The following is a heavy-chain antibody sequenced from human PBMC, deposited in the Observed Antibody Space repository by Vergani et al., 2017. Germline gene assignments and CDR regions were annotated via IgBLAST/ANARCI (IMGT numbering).Heavy chain of an antibody. CDR3: VRKGCYCGSTTYRNPNYVYYYHMVV. CDR1: GFTFSTYA. CDR2: IYYDGSKK. D-gene: IGHD2-21*01. J-gene: IGHJ6*03. Sequence: QVQLVESGGGVVQPGRSLRLSCTSSGFTFSTYAMHWVRQAPGKGLEWVAIIYYDGSKKYYADSVKGRFTISRDNSRNTLDLLMSSLRAVDTAISYCVRKGCYCGSTTYRNPNYVYYYHMVVWGEGTTVTDSS. V-gene: IGHV3-33*01.